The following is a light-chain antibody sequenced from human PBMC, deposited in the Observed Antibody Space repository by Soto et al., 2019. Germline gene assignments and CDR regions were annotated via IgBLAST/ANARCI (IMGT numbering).Light chain of an antibody. Sequence: DIQITHSPSTLSASVGDRVTITCRSSQSIGTWLAWHQQKPGKAPKLLIYDASSLESGVPSRFSGSGSGTEFPLTISNLQPDDFATYYCQQYNSLWTLGPGTKVDTK. V-gene: IGKV1-5*01. CDR3: QQYNSLWT. CDR2: DAS. J-gene: IGKJ1*01. CDR1: QSIGTW.